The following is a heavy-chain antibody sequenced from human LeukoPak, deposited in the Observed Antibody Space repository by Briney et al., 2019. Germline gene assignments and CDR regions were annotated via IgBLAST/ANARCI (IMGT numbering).Heavy chain of an antibody. CDR3: ARDEDYGDYEIYWYFDL. D-gene: IGHD4-17*01. J-gene: IGHJ2*01. V-gene: IGHV3-30-3*01. CDR1: GFTFSSYA. CDR2: ISYDGSNK. Sequence: PGGSLRLSCAASGFTFSSYAMHWVRQAPGKGLEWVAVISYDGSNKYYADSVKGRFTISRDNSKNTLYLRMNSLRAEDTAVYYCARDEDYGDYEIYWYFDLWGRGTLVTVSS.